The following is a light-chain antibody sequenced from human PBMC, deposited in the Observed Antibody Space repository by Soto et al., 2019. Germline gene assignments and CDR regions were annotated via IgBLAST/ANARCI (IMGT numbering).Light chain of an antibody. Sequence: QSVLTQPPSASGSPGQSVAISCTGTSSDVGGYNYVSWYQQHPGKAPKLMIYEVNKRPSGVPDRFSGSKSGNTASLTVSGLQAEDAVDYYCSSYAGSSNVFGTGTKVTVL. CDR1: SSDVGGYNY. CDR3: SSYAGSSNV. V-gene: IGLV2-8*01. J-gene: IGLJ1*01. CDR2: EVN.